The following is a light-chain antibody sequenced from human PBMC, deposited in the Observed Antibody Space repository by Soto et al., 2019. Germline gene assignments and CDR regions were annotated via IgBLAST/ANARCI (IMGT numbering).Light chain of an antibody. CDR3: QQTYSSPSWT. CDR1: QTISYY. Sequence: IHLTHSPSSLSASVLDRVTITFRASQTISYYLSWFQQKPGEAPKLLIYAASSLQSGAPLRFSGSGSGTDFTLTISSLQPEDFATYYCQQTYSSPSWTFGQGTKVDIK. J-gene: IGKJ1*01. CDR2: AAS. V-gene: IGKV1-39*01.